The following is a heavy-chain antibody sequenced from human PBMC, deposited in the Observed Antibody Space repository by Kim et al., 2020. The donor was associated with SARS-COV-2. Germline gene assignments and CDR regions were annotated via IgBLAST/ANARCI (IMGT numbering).Heavy chain of an antibody. V-gene: IGHV4-59*01. J-gene: IGHJ5*02. CDR2: IYYSGST. D-gene: IGHD4-4*01. CDR1: GGSISSYY. Sequence: SETLSLTCTVSGGSISSYYWSWIRQPPGKGLEWIEYIYYSGSTNYNPSIKSRVTISVDTSKNQFSLKLSSVTAADTAVYYCAREGWDYIGNWFDPWGQGTLVTVSS. CDR3: AREGWDYIGNWFDP.